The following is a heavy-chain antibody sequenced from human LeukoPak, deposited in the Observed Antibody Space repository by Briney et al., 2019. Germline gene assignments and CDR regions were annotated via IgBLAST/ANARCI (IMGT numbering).Heavy chain of an antibody. Sequence: GGSLRLSCAASGFTFSSYAMHWVRQAPGKGLEWVAVISYDGSNKYYADSVKGRFTISRDNSKNTLYLQMNSLRAEDTAVYYCARPESGYSGPNGDYWGQGTLVTVSS. CDR3: ARPESGYSGPNGDY. CDR2: ISYDGSNK. J-gene: IGHJ4*02. V-gene: IGHV3-30-3*01. CDR1: GFTFSSYA. D-gene: IGHD5-12*01.